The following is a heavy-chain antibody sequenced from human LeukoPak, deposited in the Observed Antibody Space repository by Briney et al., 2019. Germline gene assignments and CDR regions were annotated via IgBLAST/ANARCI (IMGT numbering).Heavy chain of an antibody. Sequence: QTLSLTCAISGDSVSSSTAAGNWIRQSPSRGLEWLGRTDYRSKGYNDYAVSVKSRITINPDTSKNQFSLQLNSVTPEDTAVYYCARDRGAAAGPGYNWFDPWGQGTLVTVSS. CDR1: GDSVSSSTAA. CDR2: TDYRSKGYN. J-gene: IGHJ5*02. CDR3: ARDRGAAAGPGYNWFDP. D-gene: IGHD6-13*01. V-gene: IGHV6-1*01.